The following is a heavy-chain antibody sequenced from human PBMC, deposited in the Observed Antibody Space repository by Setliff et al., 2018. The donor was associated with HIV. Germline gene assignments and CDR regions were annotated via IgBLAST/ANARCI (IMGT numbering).Heavy chain of an antibody. J-gene: IGHJ4*02. CDR3: ARENNFDY. CDR1: GFTLTDYP. V-gene: IGHV3-30*04. CDR2: IASHGNWH. Sequence: GGSLRLSCAASGFTLTDYPMHWVRQAPGNGLEWVAVIASHGNWHDYAASVKGRFNISRDTSRNTLYLQMNSLRVEDSALYYCARENNFDYWGQGTLVTVSS.